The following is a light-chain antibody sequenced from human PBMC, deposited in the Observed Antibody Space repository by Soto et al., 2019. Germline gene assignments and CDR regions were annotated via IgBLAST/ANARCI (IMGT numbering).Light chain of an antibody. V-gene: IGKV3-20*01. Sequence: EIVLTQSPGTLSLSPGERATLSCRASQSVSNNYLAWYQQKPGQAPRLLIYGASNRATSIPDRFSGSGSGTGFTLTITRLEPEDCAVYYCQQYGSSPPVTFGQGTKLEIK. J-gene: IGKJ2*01. CDR2: GAS. CDR1: QSVSNNY. CDR3: QQYGSSPPVT.